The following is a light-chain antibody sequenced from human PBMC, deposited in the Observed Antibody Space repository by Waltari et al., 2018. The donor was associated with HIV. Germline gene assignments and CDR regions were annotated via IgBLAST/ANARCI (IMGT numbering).Light chain of an antibody. CDR3: QQRFNWPLT. V-gene: IGKV3-11*01. CDR1: QSISNY. CDR2: DAS. J-gene: IGKJ4*01. Sequence: DIVFTQSPATLSFSLGGRATLSCRASQSISNYLAWYQQIPGQAPRLLIFDASNRATDIPARFSGSGSGTNFTLTISGLESEDFAFYYCQQRFNWPLTFGGGTKVEIK.